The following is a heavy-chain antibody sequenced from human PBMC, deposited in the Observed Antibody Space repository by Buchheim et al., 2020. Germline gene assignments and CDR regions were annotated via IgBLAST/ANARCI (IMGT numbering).Heavy chain of an antibody. J-gene: IGHJ6*02. Sequence: QVQLVESGGGVVQPGRSLRLSCAASGFTFSSYGMHWVRQAPGKGLEWVAVISYDGSNKYYAYSVKGRFTISRNNSKNTLYLQMNSLRAEDTAVYYCAKDEPIFGVVIISYYGMDVWGQGTT. CDR1: GFTFSSYG. D-gene: IGHD3-3*01. CDR2: ISYDGSNK. V-gene: IGHV3-30*18. CDR3: AKDEPIFGVVIISYYGMDV.